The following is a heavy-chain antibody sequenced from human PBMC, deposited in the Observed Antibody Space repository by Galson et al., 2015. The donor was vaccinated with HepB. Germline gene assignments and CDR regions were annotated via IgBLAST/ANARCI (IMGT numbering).Heavy chain of an antibody. CDR3: TTGLVVITEDYFDY. V-gene: IGHV3-15*07. J-gene: IGHJ4*02. D-gene: IGHD3-22*01. CDR1: GFTFSNAW. Sequence: SVRLSCAASGFTFSNAWVNWVRQAPGKGLEWVGRIKSKTDGGTTDYAAPVKGRFTISRDDSKNTLYLQMNSLKTEDTAVYYCTTGLVVITEDYFDYWGQGTLVTVPS. CDR2: IKSKTDGGTT.